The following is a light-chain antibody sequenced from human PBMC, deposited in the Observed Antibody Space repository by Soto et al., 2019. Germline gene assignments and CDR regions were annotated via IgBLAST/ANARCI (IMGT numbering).Light chain of an antibody. CDR1: SNDIGAYNY. Sequence: QSALTQPASVSGSPGQSITISCTGTSNDIGAYNYVSWYQQHPGKAPKLLICDVTNRPSGISDRFSGSKSGRTASLTISGLQPEDEADYYCSSYTSIIAVVFGGGTKLTVL. V-gene: IGLV2-14*03. CDR2: DVT. CDR3: SSYTSIIAVV. J-gene: IGLJ2*01.